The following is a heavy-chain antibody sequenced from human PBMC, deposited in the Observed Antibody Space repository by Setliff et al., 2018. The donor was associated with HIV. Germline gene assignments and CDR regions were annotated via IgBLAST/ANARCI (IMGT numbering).Heavy chain of an antibody. CDR3: ARDLTLYKL. CDR2: IWDDGSNK. Sequence: GGSLRLSCAASGFTFSTYGMHGVRQAPGKGLEWVAVIWDDGSNKFYADSVKGRFTISRDNSNNMLYLQMNSLRADDTALYYCARDLTLYKLWGQGTLVTVSS. D-gene: IGHD1-1*01. V-gene: IGHV3-33*01. CDR1: GFTFSTYG. J-gene: IGHJ4*02.